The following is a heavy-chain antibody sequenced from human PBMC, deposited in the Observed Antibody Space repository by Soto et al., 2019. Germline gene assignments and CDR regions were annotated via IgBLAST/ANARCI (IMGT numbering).Heavy chain of an antibody. J-gene: IGHJ5*02. D-gene: IGHD3-10*01. CDR3: GGRLYGWGSYYNRNWFDP. V-gene: IGHV4-39*01. Sequence: SETLSLTCTVSGGSISSSSYYWGWIRQPPGKGLEWIGSIYYSGSTYYNPSLKSRVTISVDTSKNQFSLKLSSVTAADTAVYYCGGRLYGWGSYYNRNWFDPWGRGTLVTVPP. CDR1: GGSISSSSYY. CDR2: IYYSGST.